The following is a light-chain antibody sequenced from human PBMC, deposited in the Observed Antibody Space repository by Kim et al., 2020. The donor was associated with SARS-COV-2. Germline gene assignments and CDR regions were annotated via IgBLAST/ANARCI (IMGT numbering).Light chain of an antibody. CDR2: VEGSGSY. Sequence: SWAQSVLGSSVKLTCTLSSGHSGYIIAWHQQQPGKAPRYLMKVEGSGSYNKGSGIPDRFSGSSSGADRYLTISNLQSEDEADYYCETWDSNTWVFGGGTQLTVL. V-gene: IGLV4-60*03. CDR3: ETWDSNTWV. CDR1: SGHSGYI. J-gene: IGLJ3*02.